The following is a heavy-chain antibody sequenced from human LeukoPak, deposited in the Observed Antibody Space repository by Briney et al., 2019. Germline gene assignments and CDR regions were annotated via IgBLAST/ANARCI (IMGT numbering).Heavy chain of an antibody. V-gene: IGHV3-48*02. CDR2: ISSSSSTI. CDR3: AREVDYYGSGSRYYYYYDMDV. J-gene: IGHJ6*02. CDR1: GFTLSSYS. Sequence: PGGSLRLSCAASGFTLSSYSMNWVRQAPGKGLEWVSYISSSSSTIYYADSVKGRFTISRDNAKNSLYLQMNSLRDEDTAVYYCAREVDYYGSGSRYYYYYDMDVWGQGTTVTVSS. D-gene: IGHD3-10*01.